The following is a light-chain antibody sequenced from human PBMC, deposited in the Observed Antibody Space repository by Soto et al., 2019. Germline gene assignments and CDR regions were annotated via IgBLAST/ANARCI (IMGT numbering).Light chain of an antibody. J-gene: IGKJ4*01. V-gene: IGKV3-20*01. Sequence: EIVLTQSPGTLSLSPGERATLSCRAGQSFSINYLAWYQQKPGQPPRLLMSGSSNRATDIPDRFSAAGSGTDFTLTISRLEPEHFAVYYCQQYGSSPLTFGGGTRVEI. CDR1: QSFSINY. CDR2: GSS. CDR3: QQYGSSPLT.